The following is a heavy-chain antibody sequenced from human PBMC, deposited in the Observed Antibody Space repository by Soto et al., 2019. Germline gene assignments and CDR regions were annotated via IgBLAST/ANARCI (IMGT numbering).Heavy chain of an antibody. J-gene: IGHJ4*02. CDR3: AVSAFGGVIVPEY. CDR1: GGSISSSSYY. CDR2: IYYSGST. D-gene: IGHD3-16*02. V-gene: IGHV4-39*01. Sequence: SETLSLTCTVSGGSISSSSYYWGWIRQPPGKGLEWIGSIYYSGSTYYNPSLKSRVTISVDTSKNQFSLKLSSVTAADTAVYYCAVSAFGGVIVPEYRGQGTLVTVSS.